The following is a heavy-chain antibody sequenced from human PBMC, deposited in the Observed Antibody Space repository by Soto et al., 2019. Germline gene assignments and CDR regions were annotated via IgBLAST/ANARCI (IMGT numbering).Heavy chain of an antibody. J-gene: IGHJ4*02. Sequence: GGSLRLSCVASGFTFSSYWMHWVRQAPGKGLVWVSRINSDGSSTSYADSVKGRFTISRDNAKNTLYLQMNSLRAEDTAVYYCARVGNYYGSGSDYWGQGTLVTISS. CDR3: ARVGNYYGSGSDY. D-gene: IGHD3-10*01. V-gene: IGHV3-74*01. CDR2: INSDGSST. CDR1: GFTFSSYW.